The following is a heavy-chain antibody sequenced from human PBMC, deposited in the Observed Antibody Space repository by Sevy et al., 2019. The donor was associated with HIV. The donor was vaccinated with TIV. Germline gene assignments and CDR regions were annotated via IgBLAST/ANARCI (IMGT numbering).Heavy chain of an antibody. CDR2: IRSKNYGGTT. V-gene: IGHV3-49*03. D-gene: IGHD1-1*01. CDR3: SREGPHWNQLRFNHAFDI. CDR1: GFTFGDYA. J-gene: IGHJ3*02. Sequence: GGSLRLSCTASGFTFGDYALSWFRQAPGKGLEWVAFIRSKNYGGTTEYAASVKDRFTISRDDSKSIAYLQMNSLKTEETAVYYCSREGPHWNQLRFNHAFDIWGQGTMVTVSS.